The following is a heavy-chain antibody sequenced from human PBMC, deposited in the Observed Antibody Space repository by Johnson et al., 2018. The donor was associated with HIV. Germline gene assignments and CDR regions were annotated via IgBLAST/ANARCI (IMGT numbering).Heavy chain of an antibody. CDR1: GFTFDDYA. Sequence: QVQLVESGGGLVQPGGSLRLSCAASGFTFDDYAMHWVRQAPGKGLEWVAVISYDGSNKYYADSVKGRFTISRDNSKNTLYLQMNSLRAEDTAVYYCAKAQTSHSAFDIWGQGTMVTVSS. CDR2: ISYDGSNK. J-gene: IGHJ3*02. V-gene: IGHV3-30*04. CDR3: AKAQTSHSAFDI. D-gene: IGHD1/OR15-1a*01.